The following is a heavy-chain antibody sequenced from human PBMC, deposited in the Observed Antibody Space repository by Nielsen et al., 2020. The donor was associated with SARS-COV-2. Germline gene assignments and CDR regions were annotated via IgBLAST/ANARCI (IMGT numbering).Heavy chain of an antibody. CDR1: GFTFSDYY. CDR2: ISSSGSTI. D-gene: IGHD3-9*01. V-gene: IGHV3-11*01. Sequence: GGSLRLSCAASGFTFSDYYMSWIRQAPGKGLEWVSYISSSGSTIYYADSVKGRFTISRDNAKNSLYLQMNSLRAEDTAVYYCARDYDILTGYSEYYYYYGMDVWGQGTTVTVSS. J-gene: IGHJ6*02. CDR3: ARDYDILTGYSEYYYYYGMDV.